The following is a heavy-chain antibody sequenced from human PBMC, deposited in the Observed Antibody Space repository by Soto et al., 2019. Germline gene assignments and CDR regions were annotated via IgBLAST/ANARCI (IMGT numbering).Heavy chain of an antibody. D-gene: IGHD1-26*01. Sequence: EVQLVESGGDLVQPGGSLRLSCEASGITVYSNYMSWVRQAPGKGLEWVAVIHTGGATYYADSVKGRFVISRDKSKNTVALQMSSLRAEDTAVYYCAREKGTGDWDNFFQHWGQGALVSVSS. CDR1: GITVYSNY. V-gene: IGHV3-66*01. CDR3: AREKGTGDWDNFFQH. J-gene: IGHJ1*01. CDR2: IHTGGAT.